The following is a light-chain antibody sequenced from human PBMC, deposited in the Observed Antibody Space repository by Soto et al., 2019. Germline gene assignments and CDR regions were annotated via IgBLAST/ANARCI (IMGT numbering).Light chain of an antibody. CDR3: QQSYSTPLT. V-gene: IGKV3D-7*01. CDR2: RAS. Sequence: IVITQSPSTLCLVPVERSTLSGMASQGVSSRYLARYQQKPGQAPKVLIYRASIRATGIPDRFTGSGSGTDFTLTISSLQPEDFATYYCQQSYSTPLTVGGGTQVDI. J-gene: IGKJ4*01. CDR1: QGVSSRY.